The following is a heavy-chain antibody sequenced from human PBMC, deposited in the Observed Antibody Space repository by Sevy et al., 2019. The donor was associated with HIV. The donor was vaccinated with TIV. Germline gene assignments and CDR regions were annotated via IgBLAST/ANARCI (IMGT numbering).Heavy chain of an antibody. Sequence: ASVKVSCKASGNTFTVYYMYWVRQAPGQGLEWMGWINPNSGGTNYAQKFQGRVTMTSDTSINTAYMELSRLRSDDMAVYYCARVGTIFSLLGYFDYWGQGTLVTVSS. D-gene: IGHD3-3*01. CDR1: GNTFTVYY. V-gene: IGHV1-2*02. J-gene: IGHJ4*02. CDR3: ARVGTIFSLLGYFDY. CDR2: INPNSGGT.